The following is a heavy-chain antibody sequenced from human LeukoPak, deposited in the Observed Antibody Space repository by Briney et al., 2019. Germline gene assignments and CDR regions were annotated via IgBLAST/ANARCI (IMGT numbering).Heavy chain of an antibody. CDR1: GGSFSGYY. V-gene: IGHV4-34*01. D-gene: IGHD3-9*01. CDR2: INHSGST. Sequence: SETLSLTCAVYGGSFSGYYWSWIRQPPGKGLEWIGEINHSGSTNYNPSLKSRVTISVDTSKNQFSLKPSSVTAADTAVYYCATKLGYFWYFDLWGRGTLVTVSS. CDR3: ATKLGYFWYFDL. J-gene: IGHJ2*01.